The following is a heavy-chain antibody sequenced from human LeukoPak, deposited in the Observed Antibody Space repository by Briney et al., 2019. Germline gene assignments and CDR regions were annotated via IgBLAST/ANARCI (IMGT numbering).Heavy chain of an antibody. J-gene: IGHJ4*02. D-gene: IGHD3-22*01. CDR1: GFTFSSYA. V-gene: IGHV3-30-3*01. CDR2: ISYDGSNK. Sequence: GGSLRLSCAASGFTFSSYAMSWVRQAPGKGLEWVAVISYDGSNKYYADSVKGRFTISRDNSKNTLYLQMNSLRAEDTAVYYCAREAYYYDSSGFLDYWGQGTLVTVSS. CDR3: AREAYYYDSSGFLDY.